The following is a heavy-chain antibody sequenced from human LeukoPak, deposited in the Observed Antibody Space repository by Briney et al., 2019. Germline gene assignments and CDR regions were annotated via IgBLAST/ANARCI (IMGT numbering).Heavy chain of an antibody. J-gene: IGHJ6*03. D-gene: IGHD2-15*01. V-gene: IGHV3-30*02. CDR2: IRYDGSNE. Sequence: PGGSLRLSCAASGFTFRNFGMHWVRQAPGKGLEWVAFIRYDGSNEYYADSVKGRFTISRDNSKNTLYLQMNSLRAEDTAVYYCARRSRSGSDYYMDVWGKGTTVTVSS. CDR3: ARRSRSGSDYYMDV. CDR1: GFTFRNFG.